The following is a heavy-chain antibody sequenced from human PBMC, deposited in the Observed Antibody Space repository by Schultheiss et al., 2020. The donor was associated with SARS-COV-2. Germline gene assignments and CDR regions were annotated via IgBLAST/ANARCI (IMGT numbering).Heavy chain of an antibody. CDR3: TRNSTSSGWFDP. CDR1: GFSFSGSG. CDR2: IRSKARNYAT. Sequence: GGSLRLSCVTSGFSFSGSGIYWVRQASGKGLEWVGRIRSKARNYATTYAASVKVRFIISRDESRNTSYLQMNSLKIEDTAVYYCTRNSTSSGWFDPWGQGAVVTVSS. D-gene: IGHD5-18*01. V-gene: IGHV3-73*01. J-gene: IGHJ5*02.